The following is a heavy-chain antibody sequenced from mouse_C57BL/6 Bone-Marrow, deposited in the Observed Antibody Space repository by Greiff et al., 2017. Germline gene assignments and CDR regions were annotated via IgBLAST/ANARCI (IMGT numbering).Heavy chain of an antibody. Sequence: QVQLQQSGSELRSPGSSVKLSCKDFDSEVFPIAYMSWVRQKPGHGFEWIGGILPSIGRTIYGEKFEDKATLDADTLSNTAYLELNSLTSEDSAIYDCARWYYGSGDYWYFDVWGTGTTVTVSS. J-gene: IGHJ1*03. CDR3: ARWYYGSGDYWYFDV. CDR2: ILPSIGRT. V-gene: IGHV15-2*01. CDR1: DSEVFPIAY. D-gene: IGHD1-1*01.